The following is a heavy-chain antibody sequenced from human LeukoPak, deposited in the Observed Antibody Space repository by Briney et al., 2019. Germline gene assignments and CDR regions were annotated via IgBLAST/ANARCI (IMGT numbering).Heavy chain of an antibody. CDR1: GFTFGSYA. CDR3: ASSLYGEDYYYYGMDV. CDR2: ISYDGSNK. V-gene: IGHV3-30*04. D-gene: IGHD4-17*01. J-gene: IGHJ6*04. Sequence: GGSLRLSCAASGFTFGSYAMHWVRQAPGKGLEWVAVISYDGSNKYYADSVKGRFTISRDNSKNTLYLQMNSLRAEDTAVYYCASSLYGEDYYYYGMDVWGKGTTVTVSS.